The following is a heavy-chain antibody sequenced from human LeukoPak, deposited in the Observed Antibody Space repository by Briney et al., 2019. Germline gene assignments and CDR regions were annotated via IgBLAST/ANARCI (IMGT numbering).Heavy chain of an antibody. J-gene: IGHJ6*02. V-gene: IGHV3-21*01. CDR3: ARVLLVHDYYYAMDV. D-gene: IGHD3-16*01. CDR1: GFIFSNYN. CDR2: ISSGSTYI. Sequence: GGSLRLSCAASGFIFSNYNMNWVRQAPGKGLEWVSSISSGSTYIYYADSLKGRFTISRDNAKNSLYLQMNSLRAEDTAVYYCARVLLVHDYYYAMDVWSQGTTVTVSS.